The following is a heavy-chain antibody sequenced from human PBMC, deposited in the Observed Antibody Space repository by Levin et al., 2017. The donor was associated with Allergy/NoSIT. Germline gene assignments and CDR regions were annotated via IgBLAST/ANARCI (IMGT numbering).Heavy chain of an antibody. CDR3: ARSIGAAAAGDY. J-gene: IGHJ4*02. Sequence: SQTLSLTCTVSCGSITTSYWSWIRQPPGEGLEWIGYFSYSGSTNYNPSLKSRVTIVVDTSKNQFSLRLSSVTAADTAVYYCARSIGAAAAGDYWGPGTLVTVSS. V-gene: IGHV4-59*01. D-gene: IGHD6-13*01. CDR1: CGSITTSY. CDR2: FSYSGST.